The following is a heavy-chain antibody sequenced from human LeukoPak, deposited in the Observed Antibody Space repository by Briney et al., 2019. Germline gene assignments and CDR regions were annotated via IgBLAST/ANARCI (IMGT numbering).Heavy chain of an antibody. D-gene: IGHD5/OR15-5a*01. Sequence: GGSLRLSCAASGFTFDDYTMHWVRQAPGKGLEWVSLISWHGTTTYYAASVKGRFTVSRDNSKNSLFLQMNSLRIEDTALYYCAKDMSLDYWGQGTLVTVSS. J-gene: IGHJ4*02. CDR2: ISWHGTTT. V-gene: IGHV3-43*01. CDR1: GFTFDDYT. CDR3: AKDMSLDY.